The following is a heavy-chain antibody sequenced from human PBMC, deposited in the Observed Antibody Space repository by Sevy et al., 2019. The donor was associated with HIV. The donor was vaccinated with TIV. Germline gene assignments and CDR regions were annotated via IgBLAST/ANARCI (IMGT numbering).Heavy chain of an antibody. CDR2: IGYDGSNK. CDR3: ARDPRMYGDYLLAYFDY. CDR1: GFTPSTYG. Sequence: GGSLGLSCAASGFTPSTYGMHWVRQAPGKGLEWVAVIGYDGSNKYYADSVRGRFTISRDNSKNTLFLQMDSLRGEDTAVYDCARDPRMYGDYLLAYFDYWGQGTLVTVSS. J-gene: IGHJ4*02. D-gene: IGHD2-8*01. V-gene: IGHV3-33*01.